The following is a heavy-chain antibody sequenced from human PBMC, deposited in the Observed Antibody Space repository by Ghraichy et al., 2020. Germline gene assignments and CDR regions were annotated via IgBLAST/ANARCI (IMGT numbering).Heavy chain of an antibody. CDR2: INPNSGGP. CDR3: ARGGFVVVPAAISFDYYMDV. D-gene: IGHD2-2*02. V-gene: IGHV1-2*02. CDR1: GYTFTGYY. J-gene: IGHJ6*03. Sequence: ASVKVSCKASGYTFTGYYMHWVRQAPGQGLEWMGWINPNSGGPNYAQKFQGRVTMTRDTSISTAYMELSRLRSDDTAVYYCARGGFVVVPAAISFDYYMDVWGKGTTVTVSS.